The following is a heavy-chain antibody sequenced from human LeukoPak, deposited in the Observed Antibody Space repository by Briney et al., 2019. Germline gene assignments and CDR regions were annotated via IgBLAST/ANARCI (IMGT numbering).Heavy chain of an antibody. CDR1: GFTFSSYE. J-gene: IGHJ2*01. CDR2: ISSSGSTI. V-gene: IGHV3-48*03. CDR3: ARLGQWLVDWYFDL. Sequence: GGPLRLSCAASGFTFSSYEMNWVRQAPGKGLEWVSYISSSGSTIYYADSVKGRFTISRDNAKNSLYLQMNSLRAEDTAVYHCARLGQWLVDWYFDLWGRGTLVTVSS. D-gene: IGHD6-19*01.